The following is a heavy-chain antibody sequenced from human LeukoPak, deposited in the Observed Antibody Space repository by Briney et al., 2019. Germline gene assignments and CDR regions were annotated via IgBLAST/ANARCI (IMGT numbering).Heavy chain of an antibody. J-gene: IGHJ4*02. V-gene: IGHV3-11*01. D-gene: IGHD3-3*01. Sequence: PGGSLRLSCAASGFTCSDYYMSWIRQAPGKGLEWVSYISSSGSTIYYADSVKGRFTISRDNAKNSLYLQMNSLRAEDTAVYYCARARSGYYASSMVYFDYWGQGTLVTVSS. CDR1: GFTCSDYY. CDR3: ARARSGYYASSMVYFDY. CDR2: ISSSGSTI.